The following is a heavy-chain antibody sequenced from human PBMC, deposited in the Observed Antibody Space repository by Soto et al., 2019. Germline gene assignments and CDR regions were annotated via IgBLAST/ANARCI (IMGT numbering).Heavy chain of an antibody. J-gene: IGHJ5*02. Sequence: GGSLRLSCAASGFTFSSYAMNWVRQAPGKGLEWISYIGTSSGSTLYADSVKGRFTISRDNAKNSLFLQMNNLRAEDTAVYYCASPKIAFYNWFDPWGQGTLVTV. CDR3: ASPKIAFYNWFDP. CDR2: IGTSSGST. V-gene: IGHV3-48*01. D-gene: IGHD3-3*02. CDR1: GFTFSSYA.